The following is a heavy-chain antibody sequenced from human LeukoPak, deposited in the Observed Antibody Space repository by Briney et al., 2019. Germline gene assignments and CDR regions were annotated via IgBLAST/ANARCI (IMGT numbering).Heavy chain of an antibody. CDR3: AKGLDAAPYYFDY. V-gene: IGHV3-23*01. CDR1: GFTFSSYA. Sequence: RTGGSLRLSCAASGFTFSSYAMSWVRQAPGKGLEWVSAISGSGGSTYYADSVKGRFTISRDNSKNTLYLQMNSLRAEDTAVYYCAKGLDAAPYYFDYWGQGTLVTVSS. CDR2: ISGSGGST. J-gene: IGHJ4*02. D-gene: IGHD6-6*01.